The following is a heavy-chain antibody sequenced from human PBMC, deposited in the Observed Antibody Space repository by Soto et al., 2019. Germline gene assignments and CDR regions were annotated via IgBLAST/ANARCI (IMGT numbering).Heavy chain of an antibody. CDR2: ISYDGSNK. J-gene: IGHJ4*02. V-gene: IGHV3-30*18. CDR1: GFTFSSYG. Sequence: GGSLRLSCAASGFTFSSYGMHWVRQAPGKGLEWVAVISYDGSNKYYADSVKGRFTISRDNSKNTLYLQMNSLRAEDTAVYYCANHRAVGATTMAELVYWGQGTLVTVSS. CDR3: ANHRAVGATTMAELVY. D-gene: IGHD1-26*01.